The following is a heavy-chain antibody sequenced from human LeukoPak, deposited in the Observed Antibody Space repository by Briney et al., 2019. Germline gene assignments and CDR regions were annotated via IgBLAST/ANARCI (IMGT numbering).Heavy chain of an antibody. J-gene: IGHJ4*02. Sequence: SETLSLTCTVSGGSISSGTYYWSWIRQPAGKGLEWIGSIYYSGSTYYNPSLKSRVTISVDTSKNQFSLKLSSVTAADTAVYYCARPTWIQLWYHFDYWGQGTLVTVSS. V-gene: IGHV4-39*01. CDR2: IYYSGST. D-gene: IGHD5-18*01. CDR1: GGSISSGTYY. CDR3: ARPTWIQLWYHFDY.